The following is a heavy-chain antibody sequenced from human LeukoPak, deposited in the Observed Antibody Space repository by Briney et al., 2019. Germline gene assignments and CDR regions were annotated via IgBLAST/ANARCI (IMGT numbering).Heavy chain of an antibody. Sequence: GGSLRLSCAASGFPFSSYAMNWVRQAPGKGLEWVSAISGSGASTYYADSVKDRFTLSRDDSKNTLYLQMNSLRAEDTAVYYCAKSRSSSSTSCYNFWGQGTLVTVSS. CDR3: AKSRSSSSTSCYNF. V-gene: IGHV3-23*01. J-gene: IGHJ4*02. D-gene: IGHD2-2*02. CDR2: ISGSGAST. CDR1: GFPFSSYA.